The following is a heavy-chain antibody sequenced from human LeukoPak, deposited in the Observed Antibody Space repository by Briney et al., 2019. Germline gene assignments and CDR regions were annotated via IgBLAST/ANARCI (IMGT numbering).Heavy chain of an antibody. CDR1: GYTFTSYD. CDR3: ARSNRLRHCSGGSCYSFGY. D-gene: IGHD2-15*01. Sequence: GASVKVSCKGSGYTFTSYDINWVGQATGQGLERMGWMNANSGNTGYPQKFHVILPITRNTSISTPSIELSSLRSEDTAVYYCARSNRLRHCSGGSCYSFGYWGQGTLVTVSS. J-gene: IGHJ4*02. V-gene: IGHV1-8*01. CDR2: MNANSGNT.